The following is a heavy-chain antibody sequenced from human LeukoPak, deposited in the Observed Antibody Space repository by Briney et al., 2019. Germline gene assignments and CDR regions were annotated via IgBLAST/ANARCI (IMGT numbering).Heavy chain of an antibody. CDR2: INTDGSTT. CDR3: ASGGDAFDM. V-gene: IGHV3-74*01. CDR1: GFTFSNAW. J-gene: IGHJ3*02. Sequence: PGGSLRLSCAASGFTFSNAWMSWVRQAPGKGLEWVSRINTDGSTTTNADSVKGRFTISRDNAKHTLYLQMNSLRAEDTAVYYCASGGDAFDMWGRGTMVTVSS.